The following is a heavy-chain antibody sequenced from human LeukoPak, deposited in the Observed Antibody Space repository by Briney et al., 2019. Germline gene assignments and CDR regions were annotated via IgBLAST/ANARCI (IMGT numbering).Heavy chain of an antibody. D-gene: IGHD3-22*01. Sequence: ESLQIPSQGAVYPFINHWIGWVRKLPGKGLEWMGIIYPRDSDTTYTPSIQGQPTVSADQSTSTPYLQTGSLQPSHPAIYYRARFEGVEFSPYDSSGIFDFWGGGTPVTVSS. CDR1: VYPFINHW. CDR3: ARFEGVEFSPYDSSGIFDF. V-gene: IGHV5-51*01. J-gene: IGHJ4*02. CDR2: IYPRDSDT.